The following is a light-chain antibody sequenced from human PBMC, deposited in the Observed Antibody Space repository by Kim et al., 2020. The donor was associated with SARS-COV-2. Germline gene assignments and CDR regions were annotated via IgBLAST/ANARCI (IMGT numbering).Light chain of an antibody. CDR2: AAS. V-gene: IGKV1-12*01. J-gene: IGKJ1*01. Sequence: ASVGDRVTMTSRASQGISSWLAWYQQKQGKAPKLLIYAASILESGVPSRFSGSGSGTDFTLNISSLQPEDFAIYYCQQGSSFPQTFGQETKVDIK. CDR3: QQGSSFPQT. CDR1: QGISSW.